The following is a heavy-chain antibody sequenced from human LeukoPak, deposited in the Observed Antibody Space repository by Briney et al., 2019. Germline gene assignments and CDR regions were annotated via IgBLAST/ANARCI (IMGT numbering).Heavy chain of an antibody. V-gene: IGHV3-9*01. CDR3: AKARSSTVTTALVDY. CDR2: ISWNSGSI. Sequence: PGGSLRLSCAASGFTFSSYAMHWVRQAPGKGLEWVSGISWNSGSIGYADSVKGRFTISRDNAKNSLYLQMNSLRAEDTALYYCAKARSSTVTTALVDYWGQGTLVTVSS. J-gene: IGHJ4*02. CDR1: GFTFSSYA. D-gene: IGHD4-17*01.